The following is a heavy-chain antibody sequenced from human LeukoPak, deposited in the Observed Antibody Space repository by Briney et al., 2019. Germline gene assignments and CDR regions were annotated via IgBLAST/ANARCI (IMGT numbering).Heavy chain of an antibody. J-gene: IGHJ4*02. CDR1: GGSISSYY. V-gene: IGHV4-59*01. Sequence: SETLSLTCTVSGGSISSYYWSWIRQPPGKGLEWIGYIYYSGSTNYNPSLKSRVTISVDTSKNQFSLKLSSVTAADTAVYYCARYTVYIAAAGHFDYWGQGTLVTVSS. D-gene: IGHD6-13*01. CDR2: IYYSGST. CDR3: ARYTVYIAAAGHFDY.